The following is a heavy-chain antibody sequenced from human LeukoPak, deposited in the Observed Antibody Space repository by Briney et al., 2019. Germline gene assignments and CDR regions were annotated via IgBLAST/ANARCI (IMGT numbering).Heavy chain of an antibody. J-gene: IGHJ4*02. CDR3: AKRGVVIRVILVGFHKEANYFDS. CDR2: ISGTGGST. CDR1: GITLSNYG. D-gene: IGHD2-21*01. Sequence: PGGSLRLSCAVSGITLSNYGMSWVRQAPGKGLERVAGISGTGGSTKYADSVKGRFTVSRDNAKNTLYLQMNSLRAEDTAVYFCAKRGVVIRVILVGFHKEANYFDSWGQGALVTVSS. V-gene: IGHV3-23*01.